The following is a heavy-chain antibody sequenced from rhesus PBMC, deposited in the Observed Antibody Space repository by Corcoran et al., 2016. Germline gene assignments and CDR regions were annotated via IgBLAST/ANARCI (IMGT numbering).Heavy chain of an antibody. V-gene: IGHV4-122*02. Sequence: QVQLQESGPGLVKPSETLSLTCAVSGDPISSGYYFWSWIRQPPGKGLEWIGYITHNGSTGYNPSLESRVTMSRDTSKNQFSLKLSSVTAADTAVYSCARDWGYWGQGVLVTVSS. CDR3: ARDWGY. J-gene: IGHJ4*01. CDR1: GDPISSGYYF. D-gene: IGHD3-34*01. CDR2: ITHNGST.